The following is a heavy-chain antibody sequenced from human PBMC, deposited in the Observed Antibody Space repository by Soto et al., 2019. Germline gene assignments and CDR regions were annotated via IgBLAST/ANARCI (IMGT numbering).Heavy chain of an antibody. CDR1: GFTFSSYS. CDR2: ITGSAGTT. J-gene: IGHJ3*02. D-gene: IGHD4-17*01. Sequence: GGSLRLSCAASGFTFSSYSMTWVRQAPGKGLEWVAHITGSAGTTYYADSVKGRFTISRDTSRNTVYLQMNSLRAEDTAVYYCARGFDEYGYSGFDIRGQGTMVTVSS. V-gene: IGHV3-23*01. CDR3: ARGFDEYGYSGFDI.